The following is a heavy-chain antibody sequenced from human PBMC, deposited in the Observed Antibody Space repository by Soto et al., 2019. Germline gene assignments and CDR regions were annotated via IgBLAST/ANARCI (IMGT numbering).Heavy chain of an antibody. CDR1: GFTFNTYA. D-gene: IGHD2-2*01. Sequence: PGGSLRLSCAASGFTFNTYALHWVRQAPGKGLEYVSGISSYGDKTQYANSVKGRFTISRDNSKNALYLRMGSMRVEDMAIYYCARDLGYCTSTGCSDMGYYFDNWGQGTLVTVSS. CDR2: ISSYGDKT. V-gene: IGHV3-64*01. CDR3: ARDLGYCTSTGCSDMGYYFDN. J-gene: IGHJ4*02.